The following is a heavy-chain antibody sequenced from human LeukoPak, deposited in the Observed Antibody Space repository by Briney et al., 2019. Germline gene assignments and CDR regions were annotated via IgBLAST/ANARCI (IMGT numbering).Heavy chain of an antibody. CDR2: IYYSGST. CDR1: GGSISRYY. Sequence: SETLSLTCTVSGGSISRYYWSWIRQPPGKGLEWIGYIYYSGSTNYNPSLKSRVTISVDTSKNQFSLKLSSVTAADTAVYYCASSGYYHDAFDIWGQGTMVTVSS. J-gene: IGHJ3*02. V-gene: IGHV4-59*08. D-gene: IGHD3-22*01. CDR3: ASSGYYHDAFDI.